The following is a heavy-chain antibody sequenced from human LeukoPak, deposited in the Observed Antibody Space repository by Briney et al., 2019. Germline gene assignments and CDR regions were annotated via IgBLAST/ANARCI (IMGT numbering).Heavy chain of an antibody. J-gene: IGHJ6*02. CDR2: IYYSGST. V-gene: IGHV4-59*12. CDR1: GGSISSYY. Sequence: SETLSLTCTVSGGSISSYYWSWIRQPPGKGLEWIGYIYYSGSTNYNPSLKSRVTVSVDTSKSQFSLKLSSVTAADTAVYYCAREPFTIFGVVIKSYYYGMDVWGQGTTVTVSS. CDR3: AREPFTIFGVVIKSYYYGMDV. D-gene: IGHD3-3*01.